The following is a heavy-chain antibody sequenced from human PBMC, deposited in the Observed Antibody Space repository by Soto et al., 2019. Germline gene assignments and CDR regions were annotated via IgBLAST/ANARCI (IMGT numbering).Heavy chain of an antibody. CDR3: ARDYCSSTSCYDY. V-gene: IGHV3-7*01. Sequence: GGSLRLSCAASGCTFISYWMSWVRQAPGKGLEWVANIKQDGSEKYYVDSVKGRFTISRDNAKNSLYLQMNSLRAEDTAVYYCARDYCSSTSCYDYWGQGTLVTVSS. J-gene: IGHJ4*02. CDR1: GCTFISYW. CDR2: IKQDGSEK. D-gene: IGHD2-2*01.